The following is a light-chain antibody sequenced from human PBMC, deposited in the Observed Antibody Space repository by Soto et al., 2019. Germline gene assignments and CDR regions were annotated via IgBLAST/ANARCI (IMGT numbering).Light chain of an antibody. CDR1: QNVRTF. CDR3: KQHSHWPPWT. J-gene: IGKJ1*01. CDR2: GAS. Sequence: EVVLTQSPATLSLSPGERATLSCRASQNVRTFLDWYQQKPGQAPRLLIYGASNRATGIPARFSGSGSGTDFNLTISSLEPEDFAVYYCKQHSHWPPWTFGQGTRVEIQ. V-gene: IGKV3-11*01.